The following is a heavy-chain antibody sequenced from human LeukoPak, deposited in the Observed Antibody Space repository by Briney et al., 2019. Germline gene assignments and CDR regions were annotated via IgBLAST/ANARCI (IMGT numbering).Heavy chain of an antibody. CDR1: GFTLDDYA. CDR2: ISWNSDNI. V-gene: IGHV3-9*01. CDR3: ITNGGGDSGYGNFDY. D-gene: IGHD5-12*01. Sequence: PGRSLRLSCAVSGFTLDDYAMHWVRQVPGKGLEWVSCISWNSDNIGYADSVKGRFTISRDNAKNSLYLQMNSLRAEDTALYYCITNGGGDSGYGNFDYWGQGTLVTVSS. J-gene: IGHJ4*02.